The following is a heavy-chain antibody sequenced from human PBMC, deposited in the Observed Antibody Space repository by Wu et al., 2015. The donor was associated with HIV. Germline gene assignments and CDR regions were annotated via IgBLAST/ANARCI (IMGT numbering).Heavy chain of an antibody. CDR1: RYTFTDYY. Sequence: QVQLVQSGAEVKEPGASVKVSCKASRYTFTDYYLHWVRQAPGQGLEWMGWINPISGGTNYAQKFQGRVTMTRDTSIKTVYMELSSLRSEDTAVYYCARDPYNYGPDYWGQGTLVTVSS. CDR3: ARDPYNYGPDY. J-gene: IGHJ4*02. V-gene: IGHV1-2*02. D-gene: IGHD1-1*01. CDR2: INPISGGT.